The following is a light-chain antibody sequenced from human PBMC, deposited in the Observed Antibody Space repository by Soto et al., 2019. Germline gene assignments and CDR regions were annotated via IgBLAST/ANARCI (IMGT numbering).Light chain of an antibody. V-gene: IGKV1-5*01. CDR2: DAS. CDR3: QQYKSYWT. Sequence: DIQMTQSPSSLSASVGDRVTITCRASQSISSGLAWYQQKPGKAPDLLIFDASTLESGVPSRFSGSGSGTEFTLTISSLQPDDFATYHCQQYKSYWTFGQGTKVDI. J-gene: IGKJ1*01. CDR1: QSISSG.